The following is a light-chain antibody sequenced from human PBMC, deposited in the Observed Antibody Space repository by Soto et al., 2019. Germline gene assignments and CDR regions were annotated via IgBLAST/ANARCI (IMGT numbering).Light chain of an antibody. J-gene: IGKJ1*01. CDR3: QQYNAYSQA. CDR1: ESVSSW. Sequence: DIQMTQSPSTLSASVGDRVTITCRASESVSSWLAWYQQKPGRTPKLLIYQASTLETGVPSRFSGSGSGTEFTLTSSSLQPDDFATYYCQQYNAYSQAFGQGTKVEIK. V-gene: IGKV1-5*03. CDR2: QAS.